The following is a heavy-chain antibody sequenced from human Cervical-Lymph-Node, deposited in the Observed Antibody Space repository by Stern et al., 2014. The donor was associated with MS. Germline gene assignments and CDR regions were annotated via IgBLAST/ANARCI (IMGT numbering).Heavy chain of an antibody. CDR3: AREHYYDSTVYYPLFDC. CDR2: ISYGGSDK. D-gene: IGHD3-22*01. J-gene: IGHJ4*02. CDR1: GFTSSNYA. V-gene: IGHV3-30-3*01. Sequence: VQLVESGGGVVQPGRSLRLSCVASGFTSSNYAMHWVRQAPGKGLEWVAIISYGGSDKYYADSVKGRFTISRDNSKNTLYLQMNSLRAEDTAVYYCAREHYYDSTVYYPLFDCWGQGTLVTVSS.